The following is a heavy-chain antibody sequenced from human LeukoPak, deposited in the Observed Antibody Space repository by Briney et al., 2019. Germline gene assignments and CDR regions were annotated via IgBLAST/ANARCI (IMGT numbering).Heavy chain of an antibody. Sequence: GGSLRLSCAASGFTFSSYSMNWVRQTPGKGLEWVSYIGSSSSTIFYADSVKGRFTISRDNAKNSLYLQMNSLRAEDTAVYYCARDLMGYCSGGSCDGDYWGQGTLVTVSS. CDR2: IGSSSSTI. CDR3: ARDLMGYCSGGSCDGDY. D-gene: IGHD2-15*01. CDR1: GFTFSSYS. V-gene: IGHV3-48*04. J-gene: IGHJ4*02.